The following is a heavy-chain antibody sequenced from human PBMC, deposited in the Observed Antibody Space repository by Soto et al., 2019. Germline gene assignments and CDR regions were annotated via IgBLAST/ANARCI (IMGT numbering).Heavy chain of an antibody. CDR1: GDSVSSNSAA. J-gene: IGHJ5*02. Sequence: SQTLSLTCAISGDSVSSNSAAWNWIRQSPSRGLEWLGRTYYRSKWYNDYAVSVKSRITTNPDTSKNQFSLQLNSVTPEDMAVYYCARDNLGVLWFGRRGWFDPWGQGTLVTVSS. D-gene: IGHD3-10*01. V-gene: IGHV6-1*01. CDR3: ARDNLGVLWFGRRGWFDP. CDR2: TYYRSKWYN.